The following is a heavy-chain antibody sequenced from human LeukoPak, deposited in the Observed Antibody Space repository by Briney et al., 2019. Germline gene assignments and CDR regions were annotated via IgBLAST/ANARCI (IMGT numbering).Heavy chain of an antibody. CDR3: AREDPAVGATEDC. J-gene: IGHJ4*02. Sequence: GGSLRLSCAASGFTFSSYSMNWVRQAPGKGLEWVSYISSSGSTIYYADSVKGRFTISRDDAKNTLYLQMNSLRAEDTAVYYCAREDPAVGATEDCWGQGTLVTVSS. V-gene: IGHV3-48*04. D-gene: IGHD1-26*01. CDR2: ISSSGSTI. CDR1: GFTFSSYS.